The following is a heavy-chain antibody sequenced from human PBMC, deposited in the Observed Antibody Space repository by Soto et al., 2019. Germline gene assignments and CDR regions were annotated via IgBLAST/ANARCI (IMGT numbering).Heavy chain of an antibody. D-gene: IGHD1-26*01. J-gene: IGHJ6*02. V-gene: IGHV1-69*02. CDR3: ARVTRGSYHYYYGMDV. Sequence: QVQLVQSGAEVKKPGSSVKVSCKASGGTFSSYTISWVRQAPGQGLEWMGRIIPILGIANYAQKFQGRVTITADKSTSTAYMALSSLRSEDTAVYYCARVTRGSYHYYYGMDVWGQGTTVTVSS. CDR1: GGTFSSYT. CDR2: IIPILGIA.